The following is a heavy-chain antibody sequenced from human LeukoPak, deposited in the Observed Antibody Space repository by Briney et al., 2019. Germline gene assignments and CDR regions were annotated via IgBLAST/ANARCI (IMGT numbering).Heavy chain of an antibody. Sequence: ASVKVSCKASGYTFTGYYMHWVRQAPGQGLEWMGWINPNSGGTNYAQKFQGRVTMTRYTSISTAYMELSRVRSDDTAVYYCARHTGDSLDFQHWGQGTLVTVSS. CDR2: INPNSGGT. CDR1: GYTFTGYY. D-gene: IGHD2-21*02. J-gene: IGHJ1*01. V-gene: IGHV1-2*02. CDR3: ARHTGDSLDFQH.